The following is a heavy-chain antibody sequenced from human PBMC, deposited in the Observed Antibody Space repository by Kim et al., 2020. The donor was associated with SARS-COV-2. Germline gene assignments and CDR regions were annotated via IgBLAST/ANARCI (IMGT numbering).Heavy chain of an antibody. J-gene: IGHJ2*01. Sequence: SETLSLTCTVSGGSISSGGYYWSWIRQHPGKGLEWIGYIYYSGSTYYNPSLKSRVTISVDTSKNQFSLKLSSVTAADTAVYYCARIIATRHYYGSGSYYNGWYFDLWGRGTLVTVSS. CDR1: GGSISSGGYY. V-gene: IGHV4-31*03. CDR3: ARIIATRHYYGSGSYYNGWYFDL. CDR2: IYYSGST. D-gene: IGHD3-10*01.